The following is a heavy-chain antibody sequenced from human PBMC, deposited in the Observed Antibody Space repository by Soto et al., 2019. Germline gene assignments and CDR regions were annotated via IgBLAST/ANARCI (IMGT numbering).Heavy chain of an antibody. D-gene: IGHD3-10*01. CDR2: INPSGGST. CDR1: GYTFTSYY. V-gene: IGHV1-46*01. Sequence: QVQLVQSGAEVKKPGASVKVSCKASGYTFTSYYMHWVRQAPGQGLEWMGIINPSGGSTSYAQKFQGRVTMTRDTSTSTVYMELSSLRSEDTAVYYCARGGGYYGSGSYPLPSDYWGQGTLVTVSS. CDR3: ARGGGYYGSGSYPLPSDY. J-gene: IGHJ4*02.